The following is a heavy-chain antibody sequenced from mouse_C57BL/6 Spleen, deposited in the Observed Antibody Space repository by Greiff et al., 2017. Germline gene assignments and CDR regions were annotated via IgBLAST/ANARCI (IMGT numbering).Heavy chain of an antibody. CDR3: ARGCDGDD. CDR2: IDPANGNT. CDR1: GFNIKNTY. V-gene: IGHV14-3*01. J-gene: IGHJ2*01. Sequence: EVQRVESVAELVRPGASVKLSCTASGFNIKNTYMHWVKQRPEQGLEWIGRIDPANGNTKYAPKFQGKATITADTYFNTAYLQLSRLTFEDTAIYCWARGCDGDDGGQGTTLTVSS.